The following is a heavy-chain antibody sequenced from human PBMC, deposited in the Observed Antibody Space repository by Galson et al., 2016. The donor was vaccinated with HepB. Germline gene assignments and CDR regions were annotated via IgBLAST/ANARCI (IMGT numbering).Heavy chain of an antibody. CDR1: GFTFSRYR. V-gene: IGHV3-21*01. D-gene: IGHD3-22*01. CDR3: ARVPNYYDSGAVWVGPMDV. CDR2: ISSSSSSYI. J-gene: IGHJ6*02. Sequence: SLRLSCAASGFTFSRYRMNWVRQAPGKGLEWVSSISSSSSSYIYYADSVKGRFTISRDNARNSLYLQMNSLRAEDTAVYYCARVPNYYDSGAVWVGPMDVWGQGTTVTVSS.